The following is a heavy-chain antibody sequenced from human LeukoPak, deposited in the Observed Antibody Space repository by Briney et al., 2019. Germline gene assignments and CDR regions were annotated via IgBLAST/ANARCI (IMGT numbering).Heavy chain of an antibody. V-gene: IGHV3-11*01. CDR1: GFTFSDYY. Sequence: PGGSLRLSCAASGFTFSDYYMSWIRQAPGKGLERVSYISSSGSTIYYADSVKGRFTISRDNAKNSLYLQMNSLRAEDTAVYYCARRRAYCSGGSCSFYGMDVWGQGTTVTVSS. CDR3: ARRRAYCSGGSCSFYGMDV. J-gene: IGHJ6*02. CDR2: ISSSGSTI. D-gene: IGHD2-15*01.